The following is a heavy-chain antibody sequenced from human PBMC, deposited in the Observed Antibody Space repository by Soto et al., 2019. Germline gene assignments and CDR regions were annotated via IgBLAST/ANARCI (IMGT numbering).Heavy chain of an antibody. V-gene: IGHV3-21*01. CDR3: ARCYYGSGSFHRGGMNYYYGMDX. CDR1: EFTFSRYS. CDR2: ISRSSTYI. J-gene: IGHJ6*01. Sequence: EVQLVESGGGLVKPGGSLRLSCAASEFTFSRYSMTWVRQAPGKGLKWVSSISRSSTYIYYADSVKGRFTISRDNAKNSLYLQMNSLRAEDTAVYYCARCYYGSGSFHRGGMNYYYGMDX. D-gene: IGHD3-10*01.